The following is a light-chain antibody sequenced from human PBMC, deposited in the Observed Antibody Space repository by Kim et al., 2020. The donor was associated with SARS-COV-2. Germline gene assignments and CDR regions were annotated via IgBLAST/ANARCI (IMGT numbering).Light chain of an antibody. CDR3: QQYNYYPYT. CDR1: QSINNW. J-gene: IGKJ2*01. Sequence: DIQMTQSPSTLSAYVGDRVTITCWASQSINNWLAWYQQKPGKAPKLLIYAASSLESGVPSRFSGSASGTEFTLTITSLQPDDFATYYCQQYNYYPYTFGQGTKLEI. CDR2: AAS. V-gene: IGKV1-5*01.